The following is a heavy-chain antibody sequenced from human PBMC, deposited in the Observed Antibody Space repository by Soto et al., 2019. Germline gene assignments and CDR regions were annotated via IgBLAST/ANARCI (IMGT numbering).Heavy chain of an antibody. Sequence: EVQLVESGGGLVQPGGSLRLSCAASGFTLSRYWVHWVRQVPGKGLVWVSRINPDGSTTNYADSVKGRFTVSRDNAKNTVYLHMNSLRAEDTAVYYCTRDTTGPDDHWGQGTLVTVSS. CDR2: INPDGSTT. J-gene: IGHJ4*02. V-gene: IGHV3-74*01. CDR1: GFTLSRYW. CDR3: TRDTTGPDDH. D-gene: IGHD1-1*01.